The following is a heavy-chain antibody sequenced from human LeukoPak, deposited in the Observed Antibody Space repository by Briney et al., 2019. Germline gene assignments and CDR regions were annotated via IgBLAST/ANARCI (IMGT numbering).Heavy chain of an antibody. D-gene: IGHD7-27*01. Sequence: MAGGPLRLSCATSGFTFRSYTMNWVRQAPGKGLEWVSSISSSTAYIYYADSLRGRFTISRDNSKNTLYLQMNSLGADDTAVYYCAKAPATGEGYYFYYMDVWGKGTTVTVSS. CDR1: GFTFRSYT. CDR2: ISSSTAYI. CDR3: AKAPATGEGYYFYYMDV. V-gene: IGHV3-21*04. J-gene: IGHJ6*03.